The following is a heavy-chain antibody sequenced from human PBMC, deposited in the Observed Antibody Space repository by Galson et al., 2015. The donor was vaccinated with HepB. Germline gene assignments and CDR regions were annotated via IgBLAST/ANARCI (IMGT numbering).Heavy chain of an antibody. CDR3: ARDLLGSSWLLDAFDI. J-gene: IGHJ3*02. D-gene: IGHD6-13*01. V-gene: IGHV3-66*01. Sequence: SLRLACAAHGFTVSSHYLSWARQAPGEGLEWGSVIYSGGSTYYADSVRGRFTISRDNSKNTLYLQMNSLRAEDTAVYYCARDLLGSSWLLDAFDIWGQGTMVTVSS. CDR2: IYSGGST. CDR1: GFTVSSHY.